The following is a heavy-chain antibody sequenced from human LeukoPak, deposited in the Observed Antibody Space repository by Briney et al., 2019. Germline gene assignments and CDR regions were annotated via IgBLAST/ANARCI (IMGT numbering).Heavy chain of an antibody. CDR3: ARVDYGDYGTDY. D-gene: IGHD4-17*01. CDR1: GFTVSSNY. Sequence: GGSLRLSCAASGFTVSSNYMSRVRQAPGKGLEWVSVIYSGGSTYYADSVKGRFTISRDNSKNTLYLQMNSLRAEDTAVYYCARVDYGDYGTDYWGQGTLVTVSS. J-gene: IGHJ4*02. CDR2: IYSGGST. V-gene: IGHV3-66*02.